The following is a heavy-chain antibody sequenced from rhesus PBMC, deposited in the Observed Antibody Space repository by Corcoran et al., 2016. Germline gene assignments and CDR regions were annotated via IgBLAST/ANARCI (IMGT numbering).Heavy chain of an antibody. CDR1: GGAIRDTYY. CDR3: ARSASGSYYYGLYS. D-gene: IGHD3-16*01. V-gene: IGHV4-160*01. Sequence: QVQLQESGPGLVKLSETLSVTCTGSGGAIRDTYYRGWLRLPPGKGLEWMGLVYGGRCTTDYNPSLKSRVTISRDTSTNQLSLKLSSVTAADTAVYYCARSASGSYYYGLYSWGQGVVVTVSS. J-gene: IGHJ6*01. CDR2: VYGGRCTT.